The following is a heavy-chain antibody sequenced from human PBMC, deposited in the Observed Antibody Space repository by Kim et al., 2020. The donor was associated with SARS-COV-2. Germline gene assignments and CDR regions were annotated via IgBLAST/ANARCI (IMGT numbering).Heavy chain of an antibody. CDR2: ISSSTNYI. CDR3: ARSAIVGGMDY. CDR1: GFTFSSYS. Sequence: GGSLRLSCAASGFTFSSYSMNWVRQAPGKGLEWVSSISSSTNYIYYADSVKGRFSISRDNTKNSLYLQMNSLRAEDTAVYYCARSAIVGGMDYWGQGTLVTVSS. J-gene: IGHJ4*02. D-gene: IGHD3-16*02. V-gene: IGHV3-21*06.